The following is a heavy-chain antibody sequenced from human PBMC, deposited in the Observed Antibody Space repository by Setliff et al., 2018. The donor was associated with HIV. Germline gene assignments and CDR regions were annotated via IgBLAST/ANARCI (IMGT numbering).Heavy chain of an antibody. V-gene: IGHV1-69*10. D-gene: IGHD5-12*01. CDR1: GGSFSSYG. CDR2: IIPILGIT. J-gene: IGHJ4*02. CDR3: ARDQALEMATK. Sequence: ASVKVSCKASGGSFSSYGISWVRQAPGQGLEWMGGIIPILGITNYAQKFQGRVTISADKSTSTVSMELSSLRSGDTAVYHCARDQALEMATKWGQGTLVTVSS.